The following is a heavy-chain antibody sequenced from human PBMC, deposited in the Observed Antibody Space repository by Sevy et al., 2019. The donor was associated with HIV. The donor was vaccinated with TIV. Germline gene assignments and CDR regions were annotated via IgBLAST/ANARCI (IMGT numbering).Heavy chain of an antibody. CDR2: IYSDGRT. CDR1: GLSVSDNY. Sequence: GGSLRLSCAASGLSVSDNYMNWVRQAPGKGLELVSVIYSDGRTYYPDSVKGRFSISRDNSKNTLYLHMKSLRPEDTAVYYCARDRHYDASGYYYYYHGMDVWGQGTTVTVSS. CDR3: ARDRHYDASGYYYYYHGMDV. J-gene: IGHJ6*02. V-gene: IGHV3-66*01. D-gene: IGHD3-22*01.